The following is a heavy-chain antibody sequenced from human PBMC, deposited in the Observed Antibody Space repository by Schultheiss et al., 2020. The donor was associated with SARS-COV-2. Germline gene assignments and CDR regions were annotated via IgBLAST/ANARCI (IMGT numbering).Heavy chain of an antibody. CDR2: IYYSGST. CDR3: ARGRYCSSTSCYFYYYYYYMDV. CDR1: GGSISSYY. D-gene: IGHD2-2*01. Sequence: SETLSLTCTVSGGSISSYYWSWIRQPPGKGLEWIGYIYYSGSTYYNPSLKSRVTISVDTSKNQFSLKLSSVTAADTAVYYCARGRYCSSTSCYFYYYYYYMDVWGKGTTVTVSS. J-gene: IGHJ6*03. V-gene: IGHV4-59*06.